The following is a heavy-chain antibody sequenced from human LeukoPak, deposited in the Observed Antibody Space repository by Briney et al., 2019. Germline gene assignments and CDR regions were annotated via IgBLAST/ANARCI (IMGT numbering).Heavy chain of an antibody. D-gene: IGHD5-24*01. J-gene: IGHJ3*02. CDR3: ARSRGAFEI. CDR2: ILPTIGAT. Sequence: ASVKVSCKASGGMFSSYVITWVRQAPGQGLEWMGGILPTIGATDYAQKFQGRVTMTADNSTTTAYMELSSLRSDDTAVYFCARSRGAFEIWGQGTVVTVSS. CDR1: GGMFSSYV. V-gene: IGHV1-69*06.